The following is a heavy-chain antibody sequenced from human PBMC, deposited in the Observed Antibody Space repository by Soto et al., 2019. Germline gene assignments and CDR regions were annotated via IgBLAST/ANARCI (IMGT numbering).Heavy chain of an antibody. D-gene: IGHD5-18*01. CDR1: GDSVSSNSAA. CDR2: TYYRSKWYN. Sequence: QTLSLTSAISGDSVSSNSAAWNWIRQSPARGLEWLGRTYYRSKWYNYYALSVKSRITINPDTSKNQFSLQLNSVTPEDTAVYYCDVEMIGGRYSYGLDYWGQGTLVTVSS. V-gene: IGHV6-1*01. CDR3: DVEMIGGRYSYGLDY. J-gene: IGHJ4*02.